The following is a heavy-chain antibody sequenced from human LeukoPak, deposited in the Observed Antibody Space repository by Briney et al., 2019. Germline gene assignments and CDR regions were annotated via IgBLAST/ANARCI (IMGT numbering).Heavy chain of an antibody. V-gene: IGHV4-61*02. D-gene: IGHD6-13*01. CDR2: IHSSGDT. J-gene: IGHJ4*02. Sequence: PSQTLSLTCTVSGGSISSGSYYWSWIRQPAGKGLEWIGRIHSSGDTNYNPSLKSRVTISIDTSKNQFSLKLSSVTAADTAVYYCARVGSSSWYGGFDYWAQGTLVTVSS. CDR1: GGSISSGSYY. CDR3: ARVGSSSWYGGFDY.